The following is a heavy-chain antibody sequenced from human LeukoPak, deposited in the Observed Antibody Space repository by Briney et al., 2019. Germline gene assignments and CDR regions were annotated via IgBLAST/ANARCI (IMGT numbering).Heavy chain of an antibody. D-gene: IGHD5-18*01. CDR2: IYYSGNT. CDR1: GGSISSYY. CDR3: ARRRVGRYSYGYDAFDI. V-gene: IGHV4-59*01. Sequence: SETLSLTCTVSGGSISSYYWSWIRQPPGKGLEWIGYIYYSGNTNYNPSLKSRVTISVDTSKNQFSPQLSSVTAADKAVYYCARRRVGRYSYGYDAFDIWGHGTMVTVSS. J-gene: IGHJ3*02.